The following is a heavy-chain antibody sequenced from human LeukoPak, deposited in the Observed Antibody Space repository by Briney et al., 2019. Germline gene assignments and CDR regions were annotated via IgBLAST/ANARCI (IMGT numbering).Heavy chain of an antibody. Sequence: TGGSLRLSCAASGFTFSNYGMHWVRRAPGKGLEWVANIRRDGSETHYVDSVMGRFTISRDNAKNSLYLQMNSLRAEDTAVYYCARDDTHYGSSGSFYDAFDIWGQGTMVTVSS. CDR2: IRRDGSET. CDR3: ARDDTHYGSSGSFYDAFDI. D-gene: IGHD3-22*01. V-gene: IGHV3-7*01. J-gene: IGHJ3*02. CDR1: GFTFSNYG.